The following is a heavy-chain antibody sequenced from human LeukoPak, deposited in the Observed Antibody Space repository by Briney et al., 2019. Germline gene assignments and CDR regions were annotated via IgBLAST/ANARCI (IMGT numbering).Heavy chain of an antibody. CDR3: ARRALRYCSSTSCPAQYYGVDV. V-gene: IGHV3-7*03. CDR1: GFIFSSYW. CDR2: IKEDGSEE. Sequence: GGSLRLSCAASGFIFSSYWMSWVRQAPGKGLEWVANIKEDGSEEYYVDSVKGRFTISRDNAKNSLYLQTNSLRAEDTAVYYCARRALRYCSSTSCPAQYYGVDVWGKGTTVTVSS. J-gene: IGHJ6*04. D-gene: IGHD2-2*01.